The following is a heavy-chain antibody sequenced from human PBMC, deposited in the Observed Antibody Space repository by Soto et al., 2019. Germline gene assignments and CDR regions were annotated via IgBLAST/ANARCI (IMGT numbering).Heavy chain of an antibody. V-gene: IGHV3-30*18. J-gene: IGHJ6*02. D-gene: IGHD3-3*01. CDR2: ISYDGSNK. CDR1: GFTFSSYG. CDR3: AKGSSLEWLHSASKFEANLSYYYYGMDV. Sequence: GGSLRLSCAASGFTFSSYGMHWVRQAPGKGLEWVAVISYDGSNKYYADSVKGRFTISRDNSKNTLYLQMNSLRAEDTAVYYCAKGSSLEWLHSASKFEANLSYYYYGMDVWGQGTTVTVSS.